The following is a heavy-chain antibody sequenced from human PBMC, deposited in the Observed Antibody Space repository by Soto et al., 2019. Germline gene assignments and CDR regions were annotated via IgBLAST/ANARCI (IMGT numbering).Heavy chain of an antibody. J-gene: IGHJ6*02. CDR3: ARVPRGVYYGMDV. V-gene: IGHV1-2*04. Sequence: QVQLVQSGAEVKKPGASVKVSCKASGYTFTDYYMHWVRQAPGQRLEWMGWINPNSGTTNYAQKLQAWVTMTRETSITTVYMEVSRLRSDDTAVYYCARVPRGVYYGMDVWGQGTTVTVSS. CDR2: INPNSGTT. CDR1: GYTFTDYY. D-gene: IGHD3-10*01.